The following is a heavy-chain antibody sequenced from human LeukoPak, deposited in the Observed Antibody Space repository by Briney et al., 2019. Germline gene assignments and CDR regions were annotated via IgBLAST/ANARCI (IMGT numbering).Heavy chain of an antibody. CDR2: IVVGSGNT. V-gene: IGHV1-58*01. J-gene: IGHJ4*02. Sequence: SVKVSCKASGFTFTSSAVQWVRQARGQRLEWIGWIVVGSGNTNYAQKFQERVTITRDMSTSTAYMELSSLRSEDTAEYYCASPSLGYCSGGSCYSMKYWGQGTLVTVSS. CDR3: ASPSLGYCSGGSCYSMKY. D-gene: IGHD2-15*01. CDR1: GFTFTSSA.